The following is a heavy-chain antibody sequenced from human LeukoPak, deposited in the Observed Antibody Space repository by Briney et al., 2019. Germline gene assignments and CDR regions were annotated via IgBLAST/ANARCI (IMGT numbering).Heavy chain of an antibody. V-gene: IGHV1-2*02. CDR2: INPNSGGT. J-gene: IGHJ4*02. D-gene: IGHD3-10*01. Sequence: GASVKVSCKASGYTFTGYYMHWVRQAPGQGLGRMGWINPNSGGTNYAQNFQGRVTMTRDTSISTAYMELSRLRSDDTAVYYCARRYHMVRGPFDYWGQGTLVTVSS. CDR3: ARRYHMVRGPFDY. CDR1: GYTFTGYY.